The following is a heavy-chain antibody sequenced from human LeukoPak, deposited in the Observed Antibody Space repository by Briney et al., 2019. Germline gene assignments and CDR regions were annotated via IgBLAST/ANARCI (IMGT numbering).Heavy chain of an antibody. CDR3: ARDHGSNSAFDI. J-gene: IGHJ3*02. CDR1: GFNFNTYA. Sequence: PGRSLRLSCAASGFNFNTYAMHWVRQAPGKGLEWVAVIAYDGTDKHYADSVKGRFTISRDNSKNTLFLQMNSLRPGDTAVYYCARDHGSNSAFDIWGRGTTVTVSS. V-gene: IGHV3-30*04. CDR2: IAYDGTDK. D-gene: IGHD2-8*01.